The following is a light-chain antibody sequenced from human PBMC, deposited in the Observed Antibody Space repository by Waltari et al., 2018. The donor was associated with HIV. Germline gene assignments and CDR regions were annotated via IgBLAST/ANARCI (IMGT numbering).Light chain of an antibody. CDR1: SPNIGAGYD. CDR3: QSYDSSLSGWV. J-gene: IGLJ3*02. V-gene: IGLV1-40*01. Sequence: QSVLTQPPSVSGAPGQRVTISCPGSSPNIGAGYDIHWYQQLPGTAPKLLIYGNYNRPSGVPDRFSGSKSGTSASLAITGLQAEDEADYYCQSYDSSLSGWVFGGGTKLTVL. CDR2: GNY.